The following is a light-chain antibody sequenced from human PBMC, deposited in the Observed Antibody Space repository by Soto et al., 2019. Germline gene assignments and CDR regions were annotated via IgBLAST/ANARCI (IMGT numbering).Light chain of an antibody. CDR2: EVS. CDR3: CSYAGSSTF. Sequence: QSVLTQPASVSGSPGQSITISCTGTNSDVGSYNLVSWYQQHPGKAPKLMIYEVSKRPSGVSNRFSGSKSGNTASLTISGLQAEDEADYYCCSYAGSSTFFGTGTKVTVL. V-gene: IGLV2-23*02. CDR1: NSDVGSYNL. J-gene: IGLJ1*01.